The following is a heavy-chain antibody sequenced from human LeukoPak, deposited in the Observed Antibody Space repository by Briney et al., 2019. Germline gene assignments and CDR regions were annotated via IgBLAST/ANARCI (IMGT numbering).Heavy chain of an antibody. V-gene: IGHV1-2*02. Sequence: GASVKVSCKASGYTFTGYYMHWVRQAPGQRLEWMGWINPNSGGTNYAQKFQGRVTMTRDTSISTAYMELSRLRSEDTAVYYCARGRMGSGWYWVIWGQGTLVTVSS. CDR2: INPNSGGT. D-gene: IGHD6-19*01. J-gene: IGHJ4*02. CDR3: ARGRMGSGWYWVI. CDR1: GYTFTGYY.